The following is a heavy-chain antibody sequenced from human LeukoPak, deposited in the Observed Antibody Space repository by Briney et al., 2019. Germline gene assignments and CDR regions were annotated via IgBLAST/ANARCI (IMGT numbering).Heavy chain of an antibody. Sequence: SETLSLTCTVSGGSISSYYWSWIRQPPGKGLEWIGYIYYSGSTNYNPSLKSRVTISVDTSKNQFSLKLSSVTAADTAVYYCARYYDSSGMPYWYFDLWGRGTLVTVSS. CDR1: GGSISSYY. D-gene: IGHD3-22*01. CDR2: IYYSGST. V-gene: IGHV4-59*01. CDR3: ARYYDSSGMPYWYFDL. J-gene: IGHJ2*01.